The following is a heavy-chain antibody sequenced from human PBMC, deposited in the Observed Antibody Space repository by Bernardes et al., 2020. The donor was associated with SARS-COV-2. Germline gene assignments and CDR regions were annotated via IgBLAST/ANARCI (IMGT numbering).Heavy chain of an antibody. CDR3: ARAATNSPAERGD. J-gene: IGHJ4*02. Sequence: GGSLILSCAASGFTFRNYGMHWVRQAPGKGLEWLSFIWYDGSSILYADSVKGRFTISRDNSKNTLYLQMNSLRAEDTAVYYCARAATNSPAERGDWGQGTMVTVSS. V-gene: IGHV3-30*02. D-gene: IGHD7-27*01. CDR2: IWYDGSSI. CDR1: GFTFRNYG.